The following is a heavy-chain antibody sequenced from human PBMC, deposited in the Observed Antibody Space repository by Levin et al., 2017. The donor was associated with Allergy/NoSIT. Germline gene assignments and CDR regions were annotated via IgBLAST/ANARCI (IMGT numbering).Heavy chain of an antibody. CDR3: AKATYCGGDCSPTIDY. Sequence: GGSLRLSCAASGFTFSSYAMSWVRQAPGKGLEWVSAISGSGGSTYYADSVKGRFTISRDNSKNTLYLQMNSLRAEDTAVYYCAKATYCGGDCSPTIDYWGQGTLVTVSS. D-gene: IGHD2-21*02. V-gene: IGHV3-23*01. CDR2: ISGSGGST. CDR1: GFTFSSYA. J-gene: IGHJ4*02.